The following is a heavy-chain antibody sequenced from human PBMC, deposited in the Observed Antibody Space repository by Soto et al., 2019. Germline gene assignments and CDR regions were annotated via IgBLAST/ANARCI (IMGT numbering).Heavy chain of an antibody. V-gene: IGHV3-74*01. J-gene: IGHJ5*02. D-gene: IGHD3-3*01. Sequence: EVQLVESGGGLVQPGGSLRLSCAASGFTFSSYWMHWVRQAPGKGLVWVSRINSDGSSTSYADSVKGRFTISRDNAKNTLYLQMNSLRAEDTAVYYCARGGRITIFGVVITHNWFDPWGQGTLVTVSS. CDR3: ARGGRITIFGVVITHNWFDP. CDR1: GFTFSSYW. CDR2: INSDGSST.